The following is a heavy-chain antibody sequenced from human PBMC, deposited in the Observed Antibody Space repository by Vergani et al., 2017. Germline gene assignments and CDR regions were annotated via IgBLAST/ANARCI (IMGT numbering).Heavy chain of an antibody. D-gene: IGHD6-19*01. Sequence: QVQLVQSGAEVKKPGSSVKVSCKASGGTFSSYAISWVRQAPGQGLEWMGGILPMFGTAKYAQKLQGRVTITADESTRTAYMELSSLRSDDTAVYYCARGGLGGSGWYNYYYYVMDGWGQGTMVTVSS. J-gene: IGHJ6*02. CDR3: ARGGLGGSGWYNYYYYVMDG. CDR1: GGTFSSYA. CDR2: ILPMFGTA. V-gene: IGHV1-69*12.